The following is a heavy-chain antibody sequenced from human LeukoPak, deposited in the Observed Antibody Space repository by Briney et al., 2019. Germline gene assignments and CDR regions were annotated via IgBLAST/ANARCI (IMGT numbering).Heavy chain of an antibody. D-gene: IGHD6-19*01. Sequence: ASVKVSCKASGYTFTSYGISWVQQAPGQGLEWMGWISAYNGNTNYAQKLQGRVTMTTDTSPSTVYMELRSLRSDDTAVYYCARGSRSGWYFWFDPWGQGTLVTVSS. CDR2: ISAYNGNT. CDR3: ARGSRSGWYFWFDP. CDR1: GYTFTSYG. V-gene: IGHV1-18*01. J-gene: IGHJ5*02.